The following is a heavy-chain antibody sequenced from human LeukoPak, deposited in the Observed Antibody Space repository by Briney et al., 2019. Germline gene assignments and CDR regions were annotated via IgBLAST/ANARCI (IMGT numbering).Heavy chain of an antibody. CDR2: IKQDGSEK. CDR3: ARELLWFGEPTYYYYYGMDV. CDR1: GFTFRIYW. J-gene: IGHJ6*02. V-gene: IGHV3-7*01. Sequence: GGSLRLSCAASGFTFRIYWMTWVRQAPGKGLEWVGNIKQDGSEKYYVDSVKGRFTISRDNAKNSLYLQMNSLRAEDTAVYYCARELLWFGEPTYYYYYGMDVWGQGTTVTVSS. D-gene: IGHD3-10*01.